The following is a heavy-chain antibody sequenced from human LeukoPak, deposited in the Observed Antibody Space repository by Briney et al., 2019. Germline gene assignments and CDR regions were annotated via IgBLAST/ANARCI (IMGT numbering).Heavy chain of an antibody. CDR3: ATGGGDFDAFDI. V-gene: IGHV1-24*01. CDR1: GYTLTELS. J-gene: IGHJ3*02. Sequence: GASVKVSCKVSGYTLTELSMHWVRQAPGKGLEWMGGFDPEDGETIYAQKFQGRVTMTEDTSTDTAYMELSSLRSEDTAVYYCATGGGDFDAFDIWGQGTMVTVSS. D-gene: IGHD2-21*01. CDR2: FDPEDGET.